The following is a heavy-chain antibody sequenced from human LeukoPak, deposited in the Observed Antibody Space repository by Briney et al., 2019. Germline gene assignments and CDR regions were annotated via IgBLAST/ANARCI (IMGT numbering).Heavy chain of an antibody. D-gene: IGHD2-2*01. Sequence: GRSLRLSCAASGFTFSSYGMHWVRQAPGQGLEWVAVIWNDGSNKYYVDSVKGRFTISRDNSKNTLYLQMNSLRTEDTAVYYCARVYCSSTSCLFDYWGQGTLVTVSS. J-gene: IGHJ4*02. CDR1: GFTFSSYG. CDR3: ARVYCSSTSCLFDY. V-gene: IGHV3-33*01. CDR2: IWNDGSNK.